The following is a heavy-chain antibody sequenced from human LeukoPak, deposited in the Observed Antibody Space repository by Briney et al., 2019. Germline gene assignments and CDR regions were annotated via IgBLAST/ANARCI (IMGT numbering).Heavy chain of an antibody. CDR2: INPNSGGT. Sequence: ASVKVSCKASGYTFTGYYIHWVRQAPGQGLEWMGRINPNSGGTNYAQKFQGRVTMSRDTSINTAYMELSRLRSDDTAVYYCSRDDILTGYYPPFDFWGQGTLVTVSS. V-gene: IGHV1-2*06. CDR3: SRDDILTGYYPPFDF. CDR1: GYTFTGYY. J-gene: IGHJ4*02. D-gene: IGHD3-9*01.